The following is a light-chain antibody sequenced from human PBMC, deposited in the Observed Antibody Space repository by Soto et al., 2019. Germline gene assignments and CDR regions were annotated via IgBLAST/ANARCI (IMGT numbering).Light chain of an antibody. CDR2: DVN. CDR1: SSDVGGYDY. CDR3: RSYTGSSTFV. J-gene: IGLJ1*01. Sequence: QSVLTQPASVSGSPGQSITISCTGTSSDVGGYDYVSWYQQLPGKAPKLLIYDVNNRPSGVSHRFSGSKSGNTASLTISGLQAEDEADYYCRSYTGSSTFVFGTGTKVTV. V-gene: IGLV2-14*01.